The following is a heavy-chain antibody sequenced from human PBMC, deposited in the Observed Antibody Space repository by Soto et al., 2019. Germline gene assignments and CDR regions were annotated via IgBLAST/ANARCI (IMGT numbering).Heavy chain of an antibody. Sequence: SETLSLTCTVSGGYISSGGYYWSWIRQHPGKGLEWIGYIYYSGSTYYNPSLKSRVTISVDTSKNQFSLKLSSVTAADTAVYYCARTPITHMDVWGKGTTVTVSS. CDR3: ARTPITHMDV. CDR1: GGYISSGGYY. CDR2: IYYSGST. D-gene: IGHD3-16*01. V-gene: IGHV4-31*03. J-gene: IGHJ6*03.